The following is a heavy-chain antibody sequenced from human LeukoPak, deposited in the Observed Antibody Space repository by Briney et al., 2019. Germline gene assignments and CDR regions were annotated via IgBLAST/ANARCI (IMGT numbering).Heavy chain of an antibody. D-gene: IGHD3-22*01. CDR3: AREPIYDSSGYTSPRFDY. Sequence: ASVKVSCKASGGTFSSYAISWVRQAPGQGLEWMGRIIPIFGTANYAQKFQGRVTITTDESTSTAYMELSSLRSEDTAVYYCAREPIYDSSGYTSPRFDYWGQGTLVTVSS. CDR2: IIPIFGTA. J-gene: IGHJ4*02. CDR1: GGTFSSYA. V-gene: IGHV1-69*05.